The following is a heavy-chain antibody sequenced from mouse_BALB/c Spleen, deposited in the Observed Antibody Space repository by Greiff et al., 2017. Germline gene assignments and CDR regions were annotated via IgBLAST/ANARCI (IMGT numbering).Heavy chain of an antibody. CDR3: ARSGYRYDGLSWFAY. D-gene: IGHD2-14*01. V-gene: IGHV1-63*02. J-gene: IGHJ3*01. CDR1: GYTFTNYW. CDR2: IYPGGGYT. Sequence: QVLLQQSGAELVRPGTSVKISCKASGYTFTNYWLGWVKQRPGHGLEWIGDIYPGGGYTNYNEKFKGKATLTADTSSSTAYMQLSSLTSEDSAVYFCARSGYRYDGLSWFAYWGQGTLVTVSA.